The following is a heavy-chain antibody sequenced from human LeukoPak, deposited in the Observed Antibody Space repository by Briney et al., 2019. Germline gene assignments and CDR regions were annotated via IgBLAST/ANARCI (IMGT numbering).Heavy chain of an antibody. J-gene: IGHJ4*02. Sequence: PGGSLRLSCAASGFTFSSYSMNWVRQAPGKGLEWVSYISSSSSTIYYADFVKGRFTISRDNAKNSLYLQMNSLRAEDTAVYYCARDHPDYSSRGSGVDYWGQGTLVTVSS. CDR3: ARDHPDYSSRGSGVDY. CDR2: ISSSSSTI. D-gene: IGHD6-13*01. CDR1: GFTFSSYS. V-gene: IGHV3-48*01.